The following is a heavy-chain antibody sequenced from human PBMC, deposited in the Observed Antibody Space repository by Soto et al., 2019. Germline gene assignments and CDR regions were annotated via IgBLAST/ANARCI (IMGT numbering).Heavy chain of an antibody. J-gene: IGHJ3*02. Sequence: QVQLQESGPGLVKPSETLSLTCTVSGGYISTYYWSWIRQPPGKGLEWIGYVFNSGTTNYNPSLKSRVTISVDTSKKQFSLKLSSVTAADTAVYYCARLNFSEVDGFDMWGQGTMVTVSS. CDR2: VFNSGTT. CDR3: ARLNFSEVDGFDM. V-gene: IGHV4-59*08. CDR1: GGYISTYY. D-gene: IGHD1-7*01.